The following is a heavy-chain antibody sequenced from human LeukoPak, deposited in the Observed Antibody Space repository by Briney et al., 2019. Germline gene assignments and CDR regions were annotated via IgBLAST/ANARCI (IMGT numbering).Heavy chain of an antibody. Sequence: GGSLRLSCAASGFTFSNYAMSWVRQAPGKGLEWVSAITGSGGNTYYANSVKGRFTISRDNSKNTVFLQMHSLRAEDTAVYYCAKWGDYDVLTGYYFSDYWGQGTLVTVSS. D-gene: IGHD3-9*01. CDR2: ITGSGGNT. V-gene: IGHV3-23*01. CDR1: GFTFSNYA. J-gene: IGHJ4*02. CDR3: AKWGDYDVLTGYYFSDY.